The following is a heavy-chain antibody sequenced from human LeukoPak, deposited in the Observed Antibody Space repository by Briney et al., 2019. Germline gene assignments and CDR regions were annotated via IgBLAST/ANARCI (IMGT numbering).Heavy chain of an antibody. CDR1: GFTFSSYA. D-gene: IGHD3-22*01. J-gene: IGHJ4*02. Sequence: GGSLRLSCAASGFTFSSYAMSWVRQAPGKGLEWVSAISGSGGSTYYADSVKGRFTISRDNAKNSLYLQMNSLRAEDTAVYYCARDPSYDSSGYWNYWGQGTLVTVSS. CDR2: ISGSGGST. CDR3: ARDPSYDSSGYWNY. V-gene: IGHV3-23*01.